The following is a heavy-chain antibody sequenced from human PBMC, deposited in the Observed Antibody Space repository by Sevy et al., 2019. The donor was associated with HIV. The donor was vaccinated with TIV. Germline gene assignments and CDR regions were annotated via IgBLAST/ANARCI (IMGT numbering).Heavy chain of an antibody. J-gene: IGHJ4*02. Sequence: QSQTLSLTCVISGDSVSSNRAAWNWIRQSPSRGLEWLGRTYYRSKWYTDYAVTVKSRITINPETSKNQVSLQLNLVTPEGTAVYYCTRGAHSLDYWGQGTLVTVSS. CDR1: GDSVSSNRAA. CDR3: TRGAHSLDY. V-gene: IGHV6-1*01. CDR2: TYYRSKWYT. D-gene: IGHD2-15*01.